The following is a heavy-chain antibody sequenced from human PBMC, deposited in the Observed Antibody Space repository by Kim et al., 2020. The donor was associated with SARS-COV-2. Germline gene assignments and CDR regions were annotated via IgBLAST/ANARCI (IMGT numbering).Heavy chain of an antibody. CDR3: AANRGSSWYEGEVLGYYYYGMDV. CDR2: IVVGSGNT. J-gene: IGHJ6*02. Sequence: SVKVSCKASGFTFTSSAVQWVRQARGQRLEWIGWIVVGSGNTNYAQKFQERVTITRDMSTSTAYMELSSLRSEDTAVYYCAANRGSSWYEGEVLGYYYYGMDVWGQGTTVTVSS. CDR1: GFTFTSSA. V-gene: IGHV1-58*01. D-gene: IGHD6-13*01.